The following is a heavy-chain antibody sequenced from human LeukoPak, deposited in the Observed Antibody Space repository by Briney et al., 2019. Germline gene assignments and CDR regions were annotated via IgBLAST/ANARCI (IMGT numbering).Heavy chain of an antibody. CDR2: INYSGST. V-gene: IGHV4-59*01. D-gene: IGHD1-26*01. CDR1: GGSISSYY. Sequence: SETLSLTCTVSGGSISSYYWSWIRQPPGKGLEWIGYINYSGSTNYNPSLKSRVTISVDTSKNQFSLKLSSVTAADTAVYYCARDRTTVGWFDPWGQGTLVTVSS. CDR3: ARDRTTVGWFDP. J-gene: IGHJ5*02.